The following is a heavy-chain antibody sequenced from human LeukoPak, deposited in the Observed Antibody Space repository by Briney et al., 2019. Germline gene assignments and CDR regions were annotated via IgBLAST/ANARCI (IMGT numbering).Heavy chain of an antibody. Sequence: PGGSLRLSCAASGFTFSSYAMHWVRQAPGKGLEWVAVISYDGSNKYYADSVKGRFTISRDNAKNSLYLQMNSLRAEDTAVYYCATTLTVAGPPDWWGQGTLVTVSS. CDR3: ATTLTVAGPPDW. CDR1: GFTFSSYA. J-gene: IGHJ4*02. CDR2: ISYDGSNK. V-gene: IGHV3-30-3*01. D-gene: IGHD6-19*01.